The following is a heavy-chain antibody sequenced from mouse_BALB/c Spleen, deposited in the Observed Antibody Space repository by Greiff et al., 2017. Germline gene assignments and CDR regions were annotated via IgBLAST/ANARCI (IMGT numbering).Heavy chain of an antibody. D-gene: IGHD2-3*01. Sequence: SGTVLARPGASVKMSCKASGYSFTSYWMHWVKQRPGQGLEWIGAIYPGNSDTSYNQKFKGKAKLTAVTSASTAYMELSSLTNEDSAVYYCTRSRWLNWYFDVWGAGTTVTVSS. J-gene: IGHJ1*01. CDR1: GYSFTSYW. CDR3: TRSRWLNWYFDV. CDR2: IYPGNSDT. V-gene: IGHV1-5*01.